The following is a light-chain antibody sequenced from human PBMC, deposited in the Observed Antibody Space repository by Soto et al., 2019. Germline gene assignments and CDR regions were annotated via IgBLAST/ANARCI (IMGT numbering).Light chain of an antibody. Sequence: EIVLTQSPATLSLSPGERATLSCRASQSVSTYLAWYQQKPGQAPRLLIHDASKRAAGIPARFSGSGSGRDFTLTISSLEPEGFAVYHCQQRSNWQTFGQGTKLEIK. CDR1: QSVSTY. J-gene: IGKJ2*01. CDR2: DAS. CDR3: QQRSNWQT. V-gene: IGKV3-11*02.